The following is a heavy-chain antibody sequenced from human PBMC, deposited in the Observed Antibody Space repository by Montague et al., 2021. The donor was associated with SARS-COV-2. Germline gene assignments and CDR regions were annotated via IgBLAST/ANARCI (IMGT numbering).Heavy chain of an antibody. CDR1: GDSVSSNSAA. CDR3: ASGRMVPYSSSWTTLYYYYGMDV. D-gene: IGHD6-13*01. J-gene: IGHJ6*02. V-gene: IGHV6-1*01. Sequence: CAISGDSVSSNSAAWNWIRQSPSRGLEWLGRTYYRSKWHNDYAVSVKSRITINPDTSKNQFSLQLNSVTPEDTAVYYCASGRMVPYSSSWTTLYYYYGMDVWGRGTTVTVSS. CDR2: TYYRSKWHN.